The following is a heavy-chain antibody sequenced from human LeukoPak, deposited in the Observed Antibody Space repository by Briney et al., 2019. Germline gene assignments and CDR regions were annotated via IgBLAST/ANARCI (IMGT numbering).Heavy chain of an antibody. CDR1: GXTFSNYG. J-gene: IGHJ4*02. D-gene: IGHD3-10*01. V-gene: IGHV3-33*01. CDR3: AGSYYNVFDY. Sequence: PGGFLRLSCAPSGXTFSNYGIHWVRQAPGKGLEWVGLIWYDGSNKYYADSVKGRFTISRDNSKNTLYLQMNSLRAEDTAVYYCAGSYYNVFDYWGQGTLVTVSS. CDR2: IWYDGSNK.